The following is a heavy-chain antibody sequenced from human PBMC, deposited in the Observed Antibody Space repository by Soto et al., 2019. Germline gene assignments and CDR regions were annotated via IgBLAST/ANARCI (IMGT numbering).Heavy chain of an antibody. Sequence: ASGAQVLTCSLSGGAISSFSSLYCSLYRPPPGKGLEWIGYISKSGYTSYNPSLKSRVMLSVDTSKNQCSLELTSVIAADAAVYYCTTQGFGVLHGLVDVWGQGTTVTVSS. CDR3: TTQGFGVLHGLVDV. CDR1: GGAISSFSSLY. CDR2: ISKSGYT. J-gene: IGHJ6*02. V-gene: IGHV4-59*08. D-gene: IGHD3-10*01.